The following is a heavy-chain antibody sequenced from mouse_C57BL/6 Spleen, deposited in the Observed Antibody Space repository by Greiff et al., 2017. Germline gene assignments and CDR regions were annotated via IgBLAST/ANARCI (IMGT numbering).Heavy chain of an antibody. Sequence: QVQLQQSGPELVKPGASVKISCKASGYAFSSSWMNWVKQRPGKGLEWIGRIYPGDGDTNYNGKFKGKATLTADKSSSTAYMQLSSLTSEDSAVYFCARSLDSSGYVEFAYWGQGTLVTVSA. D-gene: IGHD3-2*02. CDR3: ARSLDSSGYVEFAY. CDR2: IYPGDGDT. CDR1: GYAFSSSW. J-gene: IGHJ3*01. V-gene: IGHV1-82*01.